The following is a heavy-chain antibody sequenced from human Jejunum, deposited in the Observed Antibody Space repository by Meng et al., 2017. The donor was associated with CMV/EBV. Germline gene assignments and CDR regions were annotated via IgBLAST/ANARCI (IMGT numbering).Heavy chain of an antibody. CDR2: ISGDGGAT. D-gene: IGHD6-13*01. J-gene: IGHJ4*02. CDR3: AKERIASSVPYYFDY. CDR1: GVIFSSYA. V-gene: IGHV3-23*01. Sequence: SGVIFSSYAMTWVRQAPGKGLEWVSGISGDGGATYYADSVKGRFTISRDNSDNTLYLQMNSLRAEDTAIFYCAKERIASSVPYYFDYWGQGTLVTVSS.